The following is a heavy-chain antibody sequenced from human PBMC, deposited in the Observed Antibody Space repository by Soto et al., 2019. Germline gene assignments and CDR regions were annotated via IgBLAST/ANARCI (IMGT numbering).Heavy chain of an antibody. CDR1: GGSFTGYY. Sequence: SETLSLTCAVNGGSFTGYYGAWIRQSPGKGLEWIGEISHSGRTNYNPSLKSRVTISVDTSKNQFSLKVSSVTAADTGMYYCARNGGSTWYYFDSWGQGTLVT. J-gene: IGHJ4*02. V-gene: IGHV4-34*01. D-gene: IGHD6-13*01. CDR2: ISHSGRT. CDR3: ARNGGSTWYYFDS.